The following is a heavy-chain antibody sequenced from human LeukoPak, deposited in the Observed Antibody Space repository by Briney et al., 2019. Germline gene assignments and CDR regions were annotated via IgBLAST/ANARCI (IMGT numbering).Heavy chain of an antibody. J-gene: IGHJ6*02. CDR1: GGSISSYY. CDR3: ARAGVVVAANQYYYGMDV. V-gene: IGHV4-4*07. D-gene: IGHD2-15*01. CDR2: IYTSGST. Sequence: SETLSLTCTVSGGSISSYYWSWIRQPAGKGLEWTGRIYTSGSTNYNPSLKSRVTMSVDTSKNQFSLRLSSVTAADTAVYYCARAGVVVAANQYYYGMDVWGQGTTVTVSS.